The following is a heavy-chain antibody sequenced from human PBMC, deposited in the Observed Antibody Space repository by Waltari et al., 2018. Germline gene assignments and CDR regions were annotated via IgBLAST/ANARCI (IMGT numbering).Heavy chain of an antibody. J-gene: IGHJ4*02. D-gene: IGHD6-6*01. Sequence: QVQLQESGPGLVKPSQTLSLTCTVSGGSISSGGYYWSWIRQHPGKGREGIGYIYYSGSTYYNRSLKGRVTISVDTSKNQFSLKLSSVTAADTAVYYCARVNTPLSSSSNHVDYWGQGTLVTVSS. CDR3: ARVNTPLSSSSNHVDY. CDR2: IYYSGST. V-gene: IGHV4-31*03. CDR1: GGSISSGGYY.